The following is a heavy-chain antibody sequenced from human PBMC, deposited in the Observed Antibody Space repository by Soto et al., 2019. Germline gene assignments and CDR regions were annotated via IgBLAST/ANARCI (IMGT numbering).Heavy chain of an antibody. CDR3: LKDAPNGSIDD. Sequence: VQVVASGGGLVQPGRSLRLSCAVSGFRFEQYVMHWVRQGPGKGLECVSTVSPTGDTVAYADSVEGRFTVSRDNAKNSLYLQMNSLNGDETACYYFLKDAPNGSIDDWGQGTLVTVSS. V-gene: IGHV3-9*01. CDR2: VSPTGDTV. J-gene: IGHJ4*02. CDR1: GFRFEQYV. D-gene: IGHD3-10*01.